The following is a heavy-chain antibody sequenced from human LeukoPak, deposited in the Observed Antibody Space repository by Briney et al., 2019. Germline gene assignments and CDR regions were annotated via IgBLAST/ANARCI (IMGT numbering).Heavy chain of an antibody. D-gene: IGHD5-24*01. V-gene: IGHV3-23*01. CDR2: ISGSGGST. CDR3: VKSGYNRFDY. Sequence: PGGSLRLSCVVSGFTFSSYAMSWVRQAPGKGLEWVSGISGSGGSTYYADSVKGRFTISRDTSKNTLYLQMNSLRAADTAVYYCVKSGYNRFDYWGQGALVTVSS. CDR1: GFTFSSYA. J-gene: IGHJ4*02.